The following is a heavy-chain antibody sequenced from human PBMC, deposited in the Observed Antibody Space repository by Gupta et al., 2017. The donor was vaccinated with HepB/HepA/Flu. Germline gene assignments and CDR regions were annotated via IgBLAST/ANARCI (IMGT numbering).Heavy chain of an antibody. Sequence: EAQLLESGGGLVQPGGSLRLSCGASGFTFSNYGLTWVRQAPGKGLEWVSSSISGGGTQYSDSVKGRFTISRDNSKNTLYPQMNRLRAEDTALYYCVRAQSGTYYWAFDSWGQGTLVTVSS. D-gene: IGHD1-26*01. J-gene: IGHJ4*02. CDR3: VRAQSGTYYWAFDS. CDR1: GFTFSNYG. V-gene: IGHV3-23*01. CDR2: SISGGGT.